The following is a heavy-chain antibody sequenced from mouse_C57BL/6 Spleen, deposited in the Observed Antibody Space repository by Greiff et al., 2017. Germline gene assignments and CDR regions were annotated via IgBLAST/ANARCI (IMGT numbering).Heavy chain of an antibody. CDR1: GFSLTSYG. D-gene: IGHD1-1*01. CDR2: IWSGGST. Sequence: QVQLKESGPGLVQPSQSLSITCTVSGFSLTSYGVHWVRQSPGKGLEWLGVIWSGGSTDYNAAFISRLSISKDNSKSQVFFKMNSLQADDTARYYCARKDGSSLMDYWGKGTSVTVSS. V-gene: IGHV2-2*01. J-gene: IGHJ4*01. CDR3: ARKDGSSLMDY.